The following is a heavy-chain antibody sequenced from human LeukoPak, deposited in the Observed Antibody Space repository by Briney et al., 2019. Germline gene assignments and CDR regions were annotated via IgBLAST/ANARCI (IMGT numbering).Heavy chain of an antibody. CDR1: GFTFSSYG. CDR3: AKDPRAELVVGAGNNWFDP. V-gene: IGHV3-23*01. CDR2: ISGSGGST. J-gene: IGHJ5*02. Sequence: GGTLRLSCAASGFTFSSYGMSWVRQAPGKGLEWVSAISGSGGSTYYADSVKGRFTISRDNSKNTLYLQMNSLRAEDTAVYYCAKDPRAELVVGAGNNWFDPWGQGTLVTVSS. D-gene: IGHD1-26*01.